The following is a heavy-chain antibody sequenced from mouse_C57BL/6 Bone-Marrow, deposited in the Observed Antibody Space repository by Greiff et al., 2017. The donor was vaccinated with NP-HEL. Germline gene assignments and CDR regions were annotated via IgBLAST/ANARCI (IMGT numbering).Heavy chain of an antibody. CDR3: ARGPYYGYGGFAY. CDR1: GYTFTSYW. V-gene: IGHV1-50*01. Sequence: QVQLQQSGAELVKPGASVKLSCKASGYTFTSYWMQWVKQRPGQGLEWIGEIDPSDSYTNYNQKFKGKATLTVDTSSSTAYMQLSSLTSEDSAVYYCARGPYYGYGGFAYWGQGTLVTVSA. D-gene: IGHD2-9*01. J-gene: IGHJ3*01. CDR2: IDPSDSYT.